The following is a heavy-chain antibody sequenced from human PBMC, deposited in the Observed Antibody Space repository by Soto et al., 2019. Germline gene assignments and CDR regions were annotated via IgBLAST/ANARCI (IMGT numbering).Heavy chain of an antibody. Sequence: QSQTLSLTCAISGDSVSSNSAAWNWIRQSPSRGLEWLGRTYYRSKWYNDYAVSVKSRITINPDTSKNQFSLQLNSVTPEDTAVYYCARDRIAAAGSRDYYYYGMDVWGQGTTVTVSS. CDR2: TYYRSKWYN. V-gene: IGHV6-1*01. CDR1: GDSVSSNSAA. J-gene: IGHJ6*02. CDR3: ARDRIAAAGSRDYYYYGMDV. D-gene: IGHD6-13*01.